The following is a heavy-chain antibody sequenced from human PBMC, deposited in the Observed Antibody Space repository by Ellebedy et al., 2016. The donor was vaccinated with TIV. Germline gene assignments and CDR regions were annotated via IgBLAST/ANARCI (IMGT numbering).Heavy chain of an antibody. CDR3: ARECLVVRGVIIEIYGMDV. CDR1: GYTFTSYY. Sequence: AASVKVSCKASGYTFTSYYMHWVRQAPGQGLEWMGIINPSGGSTSYAQKFQGRVTMTRDTSTSTVYMELSSLRSEDTAVYYCARECLVVRGVIIEIYGMDVWGQGTTVTVSS. D-gene: IGHD3-10*01. J-gene: IGHJ6*02. CDR2: INPSGGST. V-gene: IGHV1-46*01.